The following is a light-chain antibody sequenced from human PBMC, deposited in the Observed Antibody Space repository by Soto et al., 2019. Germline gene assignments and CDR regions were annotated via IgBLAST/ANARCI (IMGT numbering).Light chain of an antibody. CDR3: QQIYRTPST. Sequence: DIQMTQSPSSLSASVGDRVTITCRSGQSIISYLNWYQQKAGEAPKLLIYAASSLQSGVPSRFRGSGSETDFTLTISSLRPEDFATYYCQQIYRTPSTFGQGTKLALK. CDR1: QSIISY. V-gene: IGKV1-39*01. J-gene: IGKJ2*01. CDR2: AAS.